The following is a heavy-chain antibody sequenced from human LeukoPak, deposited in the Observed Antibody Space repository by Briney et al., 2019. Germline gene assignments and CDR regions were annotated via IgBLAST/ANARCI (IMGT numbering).Heavy chain of an antibody. CDR1: GGSISSYY. J-gene: IGHJ4*02. D-gene: IGHD5-24*01. Sequence: PSETLSLTCTVSGGSISSYYWSWIRQPPGKGLEWMRDIYYSGSTNYNPSLKSRVTISVDTSKNQFSLKLSSVTAADTAVYYCAREGRRDGYQLDYWGQGTLVTVSS. CDR2: IYYSGST. CDR3: AREGRRDGYQLDY. V-gene: IGHV4-59*12.